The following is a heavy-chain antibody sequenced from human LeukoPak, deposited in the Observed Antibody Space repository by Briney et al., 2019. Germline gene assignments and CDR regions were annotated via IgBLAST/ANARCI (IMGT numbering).Heavy chain of an antibody. CDR3: AKFSVEFYYYYMDV. D-gene: IGHD1-1*01. CDR1: GFTFSSYA. CDR2: ISGSGGST. J-gene: IGHJ6*03. Sequence: GGPLRLSCAASGFTFSSYAMSWVRQAPGKGLEWVSAISGSGGSTYYADSVKGRFTISRDNSKNTLYLQMNSLRAEDTAVYYCAKFSVEFYYYYMDVWGKGTTVTVSS. V-gene: IGHV3-23*01.